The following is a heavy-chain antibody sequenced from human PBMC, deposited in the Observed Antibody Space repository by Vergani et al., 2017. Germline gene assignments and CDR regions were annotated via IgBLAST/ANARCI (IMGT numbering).Heavy chain of an antibody. CDR3: ARQFWVSQGVGAFET. D-gene: IGHD3-16*01. J-gene: IGHJ3*02. Sequence: QVQLQESGPGLVKPSETLSLTCSVSGYSISRGYYWGWIRQPPGKGLEWIATVFHSGSAYYNPSLRRRVTLSGETSKNQFSLRLTTLTAADTAVYYCARQFWVSQGVGAFETWGRGTEVSVSS. CDR2: VFHSGSA. V-gene: IGHV4-38-2*02. CDR1: GYSISRGYY.